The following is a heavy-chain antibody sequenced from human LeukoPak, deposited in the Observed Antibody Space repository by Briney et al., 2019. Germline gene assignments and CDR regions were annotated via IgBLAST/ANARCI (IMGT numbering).Heavy chain of an antibody. CDR1: GGSISSGDFY. V-gene: IGHV4-30-4*01. CDR3: ARDRSTVDYYGLDV. J-gene: IGHJ6*02. D-gene: IGHD4-23*01. CDR2: IYYNGIT. Sequence: PSETLSLTCTVSGGSISSGDFYWSWIRQPPEKGLEYIGYIYYNGITFYNPSLRSRITISVDTSKNQFSLNLNSVTAADTAVYYCARDRSTVDYYGLDVWGQGTTVIVSS.